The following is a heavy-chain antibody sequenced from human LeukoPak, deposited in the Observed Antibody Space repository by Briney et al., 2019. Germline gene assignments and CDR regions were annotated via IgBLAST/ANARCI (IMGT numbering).Heavy chain of an antibody. V-gene: IGHV4-59*01. CDR1: GGSISSYY. D-gene: IGHD3-10*01. J-gene: IGHJ4*02. CDR2: IYYSGST. Sequence: PSETLSLTCTVSGGSISSYYWSWIRQPPGKGLEWIGYIYYSGSTNYNPSLKSRVTISVDTSKNQFSLKLSSVTAADTAVYYCARNTVRGVIDYWGQGTLVTVSS. CDR3: ARNTVRGVIDY.